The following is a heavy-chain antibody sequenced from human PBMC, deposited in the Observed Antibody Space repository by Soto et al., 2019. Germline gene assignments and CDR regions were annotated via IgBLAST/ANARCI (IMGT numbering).Heavy chain of an antibody. CDR1: GFTFDDYA. V-gene: IGHV3-9*01. CDR3: AKALNWDIVVVPAAAGAFDI. J-gene: IGHJ3*02. D-gene: IGHD2-2*01. CDR2: ISWNSGSI. Sequence: GGSLRLSCAASGFTFDDYAMHWVRQAPGKGLEWVSGISWNSGSIGYADSVKGRFTISRDNAKNSLYLQMNSLRAEDTALYYCAKALNWDIVVVPAAAGAFDIWGQGTMVTVSS.